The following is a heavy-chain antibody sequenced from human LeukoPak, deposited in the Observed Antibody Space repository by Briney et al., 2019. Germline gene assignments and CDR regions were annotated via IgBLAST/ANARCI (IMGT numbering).Heavy chain of an antibody. D-gene: IGHD2-2*01. V-gene: IGHV3-7*01. CDR3: ARESPQVIVVVPAAMGGGGWFDP. J-gene: IGHJ5*02. Sequence: GGSLRLSCAASGFTFSSYWMSWIRQAPGKGLEWVANIKQDGSEKYYVDSVKGRFTISRDNAKNSLYLQMNSLRAEDTAVYYCARESPQVIVVVPAAMGGGGWFDPWGQGTLVTVSS. CDR1: GFTFSSYW. CDR2: IKQDGSEK.